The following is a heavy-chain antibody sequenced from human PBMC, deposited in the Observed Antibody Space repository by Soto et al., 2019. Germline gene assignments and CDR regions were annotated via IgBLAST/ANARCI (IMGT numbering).Heavy chain of an antibody. CDR3: AGGTTRYLRPFDY. CDR2: ISGSGGST. Sequence: EVQLLESGGGLVQPGGSLRLSCAASGFTFSSYAMSWVRQAPGEGLEWVSAISGSGGSTYYADSVKGRFTISRDNSKNTLYLQMNSLRAEDTAVYYCAGGTTRYLRPFDYWGQGTLVTVSS. V-gene: IGHV3-23*01. D-gene: IGHD3-16*01. CDR1: GFTFSSYA. J-gene: IGHJ4*02.